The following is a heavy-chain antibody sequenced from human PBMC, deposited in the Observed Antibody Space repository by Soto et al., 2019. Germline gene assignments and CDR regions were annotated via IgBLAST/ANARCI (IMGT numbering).Heavy chain of an antibody. Sequence: XESLRLFFAASGFIFSISPMHWVRQAPGKGPEWVALISYDGTNKFYADSVKGRFTISRDNSKSTLYLQVDSLRPEDAAVYYCARDPKTYGGQHWAFNYFDSWGQGTLVTVSS. D-gene: IGHD4-17*01. CDR3: ARDPKTYGGQHWAFNYFDS. CDR2: ISYDGTNK. CDR1: GFIFSISP. V-gene: IGHV3-30-3*01. J-gene: IGHJ4*02.